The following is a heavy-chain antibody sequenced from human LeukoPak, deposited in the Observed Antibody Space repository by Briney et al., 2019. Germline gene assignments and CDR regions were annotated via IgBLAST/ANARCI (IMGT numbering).Heavy chain of an antibody. D-gene: IGHD3-3*01. J-gene: IGHJ3*02. CDR3: ARPRPVGDAFDI. V-gene: IGHV4-38-2*02. CDR1: GYSISSGYY. CDR2: IYHSGGT. Sequence: SETLSLTCTVSGYSISSGYYWGWIRQPPGKGLEWIGSIYHSGGTYYNPSLKSRVTISVDTSKNQFSLKLSSVTAADTAVYYCARPRPVGDAFDIWGQGTMVTVSS.